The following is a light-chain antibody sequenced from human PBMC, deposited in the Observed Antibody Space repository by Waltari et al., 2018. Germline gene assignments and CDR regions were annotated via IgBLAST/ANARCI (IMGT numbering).Light chain of an antibody. CDR3: QQFHIVLS. V-gene: IGKV1-33*01. CDR1: QGVAKS. CDR2: RAS. Sequence: ITCQASQGVAKSLNWYQQKPGKAPKLPISRASNLESGVPSRFSGGGYGTHFSLTISNLQPEDIATYYCQQFHIVLSFGQGTKLEIK. J-gene: IGKJ2*01.